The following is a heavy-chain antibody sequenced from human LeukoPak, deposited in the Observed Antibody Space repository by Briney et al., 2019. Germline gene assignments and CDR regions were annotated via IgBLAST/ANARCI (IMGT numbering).Heavy chain of an antibody. D-gene: IGHD6-19*01. Sequence: GGSLRLSCAASGFTFSSYSMNWVRQAPGKGLEWVSSISSSSSYIYYADSVKGRFTISRDNAKNSLYLQMNSLRAEDTAVYYCARVSYSGGWPFFDYWGQGTLVTVS. CDR1: GFTFSSYS. J-gene: IGHJ4*02. CDR2: ISSSSSYI. V-gene: IGHV3-21*01. CDR3: ARVSYSGGWPFFDY.